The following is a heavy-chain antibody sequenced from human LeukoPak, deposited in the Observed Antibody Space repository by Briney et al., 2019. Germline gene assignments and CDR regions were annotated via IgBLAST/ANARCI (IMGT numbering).Heavy chain of an antibody. Sequence: GGSLRLSCAASGFSFSSYAMTWARQAPVKGLEWVSAISGDGTRTHYADSVKGRFTISRDNSKNTLYLQMNSLRAEDTAVYYCASGYCGGDCYSEKFDYWGQGTLVTVSS. J-gene: IGHJ4*02. CDR2: ISGDGTRT. V-gene: IGHV3-23*01. D-gene: IGHD2-21*02. CDR3: ASGYCGGDCYSEKFDY. CDR1: GFSFSSYA.